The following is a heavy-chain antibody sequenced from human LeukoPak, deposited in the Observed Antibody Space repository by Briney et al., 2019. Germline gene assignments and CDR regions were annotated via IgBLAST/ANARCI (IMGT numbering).Heavy chain of an antibody. CDR2: IYYSGST. Sequence: SETLSLTCTVSGGSISSSSYYWGWIRQPPGKGLEWIGSIYYSGSTYYNPSLKSRVTISVDTSKNQFSLKLSSVTAADTAVHYCASARGYSYGFRLNYFDYWGQGTLVTVSS. D-gene: IGHD5-18*01. J-gene: IGHJ4*02. V-gene: IGHV4-39*01. CDR3: ASARGYSYGFRLNYFDY. CDR1: GGSISSSSYY.